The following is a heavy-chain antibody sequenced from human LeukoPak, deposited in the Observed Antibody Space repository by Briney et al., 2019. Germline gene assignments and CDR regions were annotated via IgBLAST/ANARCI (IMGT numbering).Heavy chain of an antibody. D-gene: IGHD6-19*01. V-gene: IGHV3-30*02. Sequence: GGSLRLSCAASGFTFSSYGMHWVRQAPGKGLEWVAFIRYDGSNNYYADSVKGRFTISRDNSKNTLYLQMNSLRAEDTAVYYCAKDGGSSGWYEVIDYYYYYYMDVWGKGTTVTISS. CDR1: GFTFSSYG. J-gene: IGHJ6*03. CDR3: AKDGGSSGWYEVIDYYYYYYMDV. CDR2: IRYDGSNN.